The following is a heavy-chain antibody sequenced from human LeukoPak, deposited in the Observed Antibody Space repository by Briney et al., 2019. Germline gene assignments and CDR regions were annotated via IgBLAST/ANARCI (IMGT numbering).Heavy chain of an antibody. Sequence: GGSLTLSCAASGFTFSDYYMRWIRQEPGKGLEWVSYISSSGSTIYYADSVKGRFTISRDNAKNSLYLQMNSLRAEDTAVYYCARGSARWTTYFYWGQGTLVTVSS. CDR1: GFTFSDYY. CDR3: ARGSARWTTYFY. V-gene: IGHV3-11*04. D-gene: IGHD4-17*01. J-gene: IGHJ4*02. CDR2: ISSSGSTI.